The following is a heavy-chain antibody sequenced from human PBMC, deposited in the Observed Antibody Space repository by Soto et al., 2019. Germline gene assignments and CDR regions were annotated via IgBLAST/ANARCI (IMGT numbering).Heavy chain of an antibody. CDR2: IYRTGNT. V-gene: IGHV4-30-2*01. CDR3: ARGDYQYSIDY. J-gene: IGHJ4*02. D-gene: IGHD2-2*01. CDR1: GDSMTSGDYS. Sequence: QLQLQESGSRLVKSSQTLSLTCTVSGDSMTSGDYSWSWIRQPPGKGLEWLGYIYRTGNTHYSPSLKSRESISQDRSKNQFSLELPSVTAADTAVYYCARGDYQYSIDYWGQGTLVTVSS.